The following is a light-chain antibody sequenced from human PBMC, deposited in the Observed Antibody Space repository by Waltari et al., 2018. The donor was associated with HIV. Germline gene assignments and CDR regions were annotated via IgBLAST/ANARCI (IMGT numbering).Light chain of an antibody. V-gene: IGLV2-23*02. CDR3: CSYASSSTFRV. CDR2: EVN. J-gene: IGLJ3*02. CDR1: SSDVGSYTL. Sequence: QSALTQPASVSGSPGQSITISCTGTSSDVGSYTLISWYQQHPGKAPKLMIYEVNKRPSWISNRFSGSKSGNTASLTISGLQAEDEADYYCCSYASSSTFRVFGGGTKLTVL.